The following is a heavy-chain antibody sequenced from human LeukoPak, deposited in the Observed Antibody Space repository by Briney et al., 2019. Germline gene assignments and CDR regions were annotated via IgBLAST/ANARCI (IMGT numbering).Heavy chain of an antibody. Sequence: SETLSLTCTVSGGSISNGSYYWSWIRQPAGKGLEWIGRIYTSGSTNYNPSLKSRVTISVDTSKNQFSLKLSSVTAADTAVYYCARDMPGGYNWYFDYWGQGTLVTVSS. CDR1: GGSISNGSYY. D-gene: IGHD5-24*01. J-gene: IGHJ4*02. CDR2: IYTSGST. CDR3: ARDMPGGYNWYFDY. V-gene: IGHV4-61*02.